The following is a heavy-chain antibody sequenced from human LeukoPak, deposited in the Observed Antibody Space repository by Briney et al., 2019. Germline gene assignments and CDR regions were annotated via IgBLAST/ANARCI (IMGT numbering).Heavy chain of an antibody. CDR2: VKEDGSEK. CDR3: ARGYSYLDY. V-gene: IGHV3-7*05. Sequence: GGSLRLSCAVSGFSFTTYWMTWVRQAPGKGLEWVASVKEDGSEKYLVDSVKGRFSISRDNAKNSLFLQLNSLSAEDTAVYYCARGYSYLDYWGQGTLVTVSS. D-gene: IGHD1-26*01. J-gene: IGHJ4*02. CDR1: GFSFTTYW.